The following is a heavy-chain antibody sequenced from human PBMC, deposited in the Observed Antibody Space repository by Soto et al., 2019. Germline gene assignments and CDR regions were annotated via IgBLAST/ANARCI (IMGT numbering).Heavy chain of an antibody. V-gene: IGHV1-69*13. CDR1: GGTFSSYA. CDR3: ARDRRGSSSSYYYYGMDV. Sequence: SVKVSCKASGGTFSSYAISWVRQAPGQGLEWMGGIIPIFGTANYAQKFQGRVTITADESTSTAYMELSSLRSEDTAVYYCARDRRGSSSSYYYYGMDVWGQGTTVTVSS. D-gene: IGHD6-6*01. J-gene: IGHJ6*02. CDR2: IIPIFGTA.